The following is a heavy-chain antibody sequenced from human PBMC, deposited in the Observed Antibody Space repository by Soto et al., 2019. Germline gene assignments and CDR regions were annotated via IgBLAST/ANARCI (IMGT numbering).Heavy chain of an antibody. CDR3: PRAKSTPIVPVNY. CDR2: IYNSGTT. Sequence: QVQLQESGPGLVKPSETLSLTCTVSGDSVNSGTYYWSWIRQPPGKGLEWIGYIYNSGTTKYKPSLKSRVTLLLHMPKHQFSRNLSSVTAADAAVYLCPRAKSTPIVPVNYWGQGTLVTVSS. J-gene: IGHJ4*02. D-gene: IGHD2-15*01. CDR1: GDSVNSGTYY. V-gene: IGHV4-61*01.